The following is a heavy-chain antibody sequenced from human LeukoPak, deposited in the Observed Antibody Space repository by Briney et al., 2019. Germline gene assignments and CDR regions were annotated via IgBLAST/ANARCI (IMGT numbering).Heavy chain of an antibody. J-gene: IGHJ4*02. CDR2: IYYGGNT. CDR3: ARDTGRSGRYWYDY. V-gene: IGHV4-31*03. D-gene: IGHD1-26*01. Sequence: SQTLSLICTVSGDSLSSGGYYWNWIRQHPEKGLEWIGYIYYGGNTYYNPSLQSRLTISLDTSKNQFSLILTSVTAADTAVYYCARDTGRSGRYWYDYWGQGTLVTVSS. CDR1: GDSLSSGGYY.